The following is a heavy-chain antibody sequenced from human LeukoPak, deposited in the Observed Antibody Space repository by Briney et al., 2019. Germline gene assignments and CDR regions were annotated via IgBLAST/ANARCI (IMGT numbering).Heavy chain of an antibody. Sequence: GGSLRLSCAASGFTFSSYAMSWVRQAPGKGLEWVSAISGSGGSTYYADSVKGRFTISRDNSKNTLYLHMNSLRAEDTAVYYCARVRGPTVTTMYFDYWGQGTLVTVSS. CDR1: GFTFSSYA. CDR2: ISGSGGST. J-gene: IGHJ4*02. D-gene: IGHD4-17*01. CDR3: ARVRGPTVTTMYFDY. V-gene: IGHV3-23*01.